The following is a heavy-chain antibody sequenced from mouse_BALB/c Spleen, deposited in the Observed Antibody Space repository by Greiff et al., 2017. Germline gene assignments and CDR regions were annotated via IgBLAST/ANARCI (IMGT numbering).Heavy chain of an antibody. V-gene: IGHV5-12-1*01. CDR1: GFTFSDYY. J-gene: IGHJ2*01. CDR3: ARQTYYGNYDY. CDR2: ISSGGGST. Sequence: EVQVVESGGGLVKPGGSLKLSCAASGFTFSDYYMYWVRQTPEKRLEWVAYISSGGGSTYYPDTVKGRFTISRDNAKNTLYLQMSSLKSEDTAMYYCARQTYYGNYDYWGQGTTLTVSS. D-gene: IGHD2-10*01.